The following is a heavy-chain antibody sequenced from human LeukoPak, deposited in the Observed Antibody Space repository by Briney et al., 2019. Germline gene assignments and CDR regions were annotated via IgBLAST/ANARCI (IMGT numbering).Heavy chain of an antibody. CDR2: IYSDGNT. Sequence: QPGGSLRLSCAASGFTVSNNYMTWVRQAPGKGLEWVSIIYSDGNTHYADSVKGRFTISRDNSKNTLSLQMNCLRAEDTAVYYCVSHSDSLTSYSFDYWGQGTLVTVSS. CDR1: GFTVSNNY. J-gene: IGHJ4*02. V-gene: IGHV3-53*01. D-gene: IGHD3-9*01. CDR3: VSHSDSLTSYSFDY.